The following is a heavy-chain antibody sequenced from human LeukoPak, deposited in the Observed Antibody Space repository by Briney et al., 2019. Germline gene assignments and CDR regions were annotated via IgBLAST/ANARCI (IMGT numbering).Heavy chain of an antibody. J-gene: IGHJ4*02. V-gene: IGHV1-18*01. CDR2: ISAYNGNT. CDR1: GYTFTSYG. CDR3: ARETRSSGYYYGDFDY. Sequence: ASVKVSCKASGYTFTSYGISWVRQAPGQGLEWMGWISAYNGNTNYAQKLQGRVTMTTDTSTSTAYMELRSLRSDDTAVYYRARETRSSGYYYGDFDYWGQGTLVTVSS. D-gene: IGHD3-22*01.